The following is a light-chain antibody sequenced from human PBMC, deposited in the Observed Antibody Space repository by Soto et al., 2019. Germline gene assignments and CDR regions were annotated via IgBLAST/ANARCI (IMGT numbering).Light chain of an antibody. CDR2: DAS. CDR3: QQYDNLPIT. V-gene: IGKV1-33*01. Sequence: IHMTQSPSTLSASVGDGVTITCRASQDISNYLNWYQQKPGKAPKLLIYDASNLETGVPSRFSGSGSGTDFTFTISSLQPEDIATYYCQQYDNLPITFGQGTRLEIK. CDR1: QDISNY. J-gene: IGKJ5*01.